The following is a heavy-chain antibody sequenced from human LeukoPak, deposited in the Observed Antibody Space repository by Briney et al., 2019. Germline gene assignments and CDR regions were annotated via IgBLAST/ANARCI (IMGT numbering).Heavy chain of an antibody. CDR3: ARGFGGQEVYDY. J-gene: IGHJ4*02. V-gene: IGHV4-61*02. CDR2: VYTSGGT. Sequence: SETLSLTCTVSGGSISSSSYYWSWIRQPAGKGLEWIGRVYTSGGTNYNPSLQSRVTISVDTSKNQFSLNLSSVTAADTAVYYYARGFGGQEVYDYWGQGTLVTVSS. CDR1: GGSISSSSYY. D-gene: IGHD2-15*01.